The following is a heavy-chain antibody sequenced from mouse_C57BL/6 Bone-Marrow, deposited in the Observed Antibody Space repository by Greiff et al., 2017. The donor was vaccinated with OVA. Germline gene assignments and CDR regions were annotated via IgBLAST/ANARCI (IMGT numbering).Heavy chain of an antibody. Sequence: VQLQQPGAELVMPGASVKLSCKASGYTFTSYWMHWVKQRPGQGLEWIGEIDPSDSYTNYNQKFKGKSTLTVDKSSSTAYMQLSSLTSEDSAVYDCASPGALDYWGQGTTLTVSS. J-gene: IGHJ2*01. D-gene: IGHD3-1*01. V-gene: IGHV1-69*01. CDR1: GYTFTSYW. CDR2: IDPSDSYT. CDR3: ASPGALDY.